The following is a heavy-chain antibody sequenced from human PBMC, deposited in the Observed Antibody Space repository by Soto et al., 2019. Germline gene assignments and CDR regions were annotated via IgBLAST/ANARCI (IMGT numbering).Heavy chain of an antibody. CDR1: GYTFTSYG. CDR3: ARDFWSGYYGRYFDY. CDR2: ISAYNGNT. V-gene: IGHV1-18*01. D-gene: IGHD3-3*01. Sequence: QVQLVQSGAEVKKPGASVKVSCKASGYTFTSYGISWVRQAPGQGLEWMGWISAYNGNTNYAQKLQGRVTLTTDTSTSTADMELRSLRSDDTAVYYCARDFWSGYYGRYFDYWGQGTLVTVSS. J-gene: IGHJ4*02.